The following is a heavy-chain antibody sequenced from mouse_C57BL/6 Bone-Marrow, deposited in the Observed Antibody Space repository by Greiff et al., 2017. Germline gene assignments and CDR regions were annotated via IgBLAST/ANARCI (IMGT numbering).Heavy chain of an antibody. D-gene: IGHD2-1*01. CDR3: ARRGYGNYTWFAY. CDR1: GYTFTSYW. J-gene: IGHJ3*01. CDR2: IDPSDSYT. V-gene: IGHV1-69*01. Sequence: VQLQQPGAELVMPGASVKLSCKASGYTFTSYWMHWVKQRPGQGLEWIGEIDPSDSYTNYNQKFKGKSTLTVDKSSSTAYMQLSSLTSEDSAVYCCARRGYGNYTWFAYWGQGTLVTVSA.